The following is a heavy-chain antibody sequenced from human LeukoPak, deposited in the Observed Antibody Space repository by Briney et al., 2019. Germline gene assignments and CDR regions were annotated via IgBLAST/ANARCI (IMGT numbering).Heavy chain of an antibody. CDR3: ATWVVVGDFDY. CDR2: IWYDGSNK. CDR1: GFTFSSYG. Sequence: PGGSLRLSCAASGFTFSSYGMHWVRQAPGKGLEWVAVIWYDGSNKYYADSVKGRFTISRDNSKNTLYLQMNSLRAEDTAVYYCATWVVVGDFDYWGQGTLVTVSS. V-gene: IGHV3-33*01. D-gene: IGHD2-2*01. J-gene: IGHJ4*02.